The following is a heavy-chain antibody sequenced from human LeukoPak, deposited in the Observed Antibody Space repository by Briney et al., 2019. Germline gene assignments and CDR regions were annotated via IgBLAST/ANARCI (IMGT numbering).Heavy chain of an antibody. D-gene: IGHD3-10*01. Sequence: GGSLRLSCEASGFPFTTYGMAWVRQAPGKGLEWVANIKQDGSEKYYVDSVKGRFTISRDNAENSLYLQMNSLRAEDTAVYYCARDSDGVLDYWGQGTLVTVSS. CDR1: GFPFTTYG. CDR3: ARDSDGVLDY. J-gene: IGHJ4*02. CDR2: IKQDGSEK. V-gene: IGHV3-7*01.